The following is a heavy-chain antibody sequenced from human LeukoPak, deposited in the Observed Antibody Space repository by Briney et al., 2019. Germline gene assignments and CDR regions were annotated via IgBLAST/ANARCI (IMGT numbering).Heavy chain of an antibody. V-gene: IGHV3-30*02. CDR3: AKDLEQWLAPHCLDY. CDR1: GFTFSSYG. D-gene: IGHD6-19*01. J-gene: IGHJ4*02. CDR2: IRYDGSNK. Sequence: GGSLRLSCAASGFTFSSYGMHWVRQAPGKGLEWVAFIRYDGSNKYYADSVKGRFTISRDNSKNTLYLKMNSLRAEDTAVYYCAKDLEQWLAPHCLDYWGQGTLVTVSS.